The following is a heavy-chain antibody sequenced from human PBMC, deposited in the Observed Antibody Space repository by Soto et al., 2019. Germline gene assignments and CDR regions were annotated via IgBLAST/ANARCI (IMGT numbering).Heavy chain of an antibody. CDR2: ISGSGGST. CDR3: AKTSPPYCGGDCYSLSGWFDP. Sequence: PGGSLRLSCAASGFTFSSYAMSWVRQAPGKGLEWVSAISGSGGSTYYADSVKGRFTISRGNSKNTLYLQMNSLRAEDTAVYYCAKTSPPYCGGDCYSLSGWFDPWGQGTLVTVSS. CDR1: GFTFSSYA. D-gene: IGHD2-21*02. V-gene: IGHV3-23*01. J-gene: IGHJ5*02.